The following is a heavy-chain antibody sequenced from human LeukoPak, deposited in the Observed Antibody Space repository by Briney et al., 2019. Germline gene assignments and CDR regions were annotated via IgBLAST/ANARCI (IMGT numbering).Heavy chain of an antibody. V-gene: IGHV3-23*01. J-gene: IGHJ4*02. CDR2: ISDGSRDT. CDR1: GFTFSSYT. CDR3: TTRLRDHFDY. Sequence: GGSLRLSCAASGFTFSSYTMNWVRQAPGKGLEWVSTISDGSRDTHYADSVKGRFTISRDDSQKTVYLQMSSLRPEDTAVYYCTTRLRDHFDYWGQGTQVTVSS. D-gene: IGHD2-15*01.